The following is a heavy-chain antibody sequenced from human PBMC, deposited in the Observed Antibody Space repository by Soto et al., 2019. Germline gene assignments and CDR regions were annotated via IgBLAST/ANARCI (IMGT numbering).Heavy chain of an antibody. D-gene: IGHD6-6*01. V-gene: IGHV4-39*01. CDR1: DGSISSSSYY. Sequence: PSETLSLTCTVSDGSISSSSYYWGWIRQPPGKGLEWIGTIYYSGSTYYNPSLKSRVTISVDTSKNQFSLKLSSVTAADTAVYYCARHSYSSSSPDYWGQGTLVTVSS. CDR3: ARHSYSSSSPDY. J-gene: IGHJ4*02. CDR2: IYYSGST.